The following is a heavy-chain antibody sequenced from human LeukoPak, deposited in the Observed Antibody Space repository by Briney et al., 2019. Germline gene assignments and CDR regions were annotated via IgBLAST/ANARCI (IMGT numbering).Heavy chain of an antibody. Sequence: PSETLPLTCTVSGGSISSSSYYWGWIRQPPGKGLEWIGSIYYSGSTYYNPSLKSRVTISVDTSKNQFSLKLSSVTAADTAVYYCARVGRGLSGYDYARADLDYWGQGTLVTVSS. CDR3: ARVGRGLSGYDYARADLDY. CDR2: IYYSGST. CDR1: GGSISSSSYY. D-gene: IGHD5-12*01. V-gene: IGHV4-39*07. J-gene: IGHJ4*02.